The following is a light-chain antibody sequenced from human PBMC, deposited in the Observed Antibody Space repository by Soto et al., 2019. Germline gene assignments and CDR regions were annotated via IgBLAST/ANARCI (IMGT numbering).Light chain of an antibody. Sequence: EIILTQSPGTLSLSPGERATLSCRASQSISSSYLAWYQQKPGQAPRLLIYGASSRATGISDRFSGSGSGTDFTLTISRLEPEDFAVYYCQQYSSSLITFGQGTRLEMK. V-gene: IGKV3-20*01. CDR3: QQYSSSLIT. J-gene: IGKJ5*01. CDR2: GAS. CDR1: QSISSSY.